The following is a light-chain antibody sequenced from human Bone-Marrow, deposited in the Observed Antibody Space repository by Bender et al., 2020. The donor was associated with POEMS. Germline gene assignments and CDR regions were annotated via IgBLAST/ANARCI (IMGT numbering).Light chain of an antibody. CDR2: QDS. J-gene: IGLJ2*01. CDR1: KLGNKY. V-gene: IGLV3-1*01. Sequence: SFELTQPPSVSVSPGQTATITCSGDKLGNKYACWYQQNAGQSPLLVVYQDSKRPSGIPGRFLGSSSGKTATLTIIGTQAVDEADYFCQAWDNSTAVFGGGTKLTVL. CDR3: QAWDNSTAV.